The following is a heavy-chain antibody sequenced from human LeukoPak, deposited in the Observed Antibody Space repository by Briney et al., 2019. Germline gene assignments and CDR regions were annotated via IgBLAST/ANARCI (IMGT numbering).Heavy chain of an antibody. J-gene: IGHJ5*02. CDR2: IKQDGSEK. V-gene: IGHV3-7*03. Sequence: GGSLRLSCAASGFTFSSYWMSWVRQAPGKGLEWVANIKQDGSEKYYVDSVTGRFTISRDNAKNSLYPQMNSLRAEDTAVYYCARGGGVRDWFDPWGQGTLVTVSS. D-gene: IGHD3-16*01. CDR3: ARGGGVRDWFDP. CDR1: GFTFSSYW.